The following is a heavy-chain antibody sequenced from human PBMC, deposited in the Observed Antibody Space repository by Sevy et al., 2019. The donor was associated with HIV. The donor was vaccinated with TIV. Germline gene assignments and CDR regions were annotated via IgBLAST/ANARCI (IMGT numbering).Heavy chain of an antibody. CDR2: IYYSGST. J-gene: IGHJ5*02. V-gene: IGHV4-59*01. D-gene: IGHD2-2*01. CDR1: GGSISSYY. Sequence: SETLSLTCTVSGGSISSYYWSWIRQPPGKGLEWIGYIYYSGSTNYNPSLKSRVTISVDTSKNQFSLKLSSVTAADTAVYYCARDRGWCSSTKCSAKNWFDPWGQGTLVTVSS. CDR3: ARDRGWCSSTKCSAKNWFDP.